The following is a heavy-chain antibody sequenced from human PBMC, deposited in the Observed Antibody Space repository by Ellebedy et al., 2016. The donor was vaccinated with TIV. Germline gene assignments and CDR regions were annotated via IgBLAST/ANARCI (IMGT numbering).Heavy chain of an antibody. Sequence: AASVKVSCKASGYTFTIYDINWLRQATGQGLEWMGWMNPNSGNTGYVQKFQGRVTMTRNTSITTAFMELSSLRSEDTAVYYCARRMDGEAMPAFDYWGQGTLVTVSS. CDR1: GYTFTIYD. CDR3: ARRMDGEAMPAFDY. CDR2: MNPNSGNT. J-gene: IGHJ4*02. D-gene: IGHD2-2*01. V-gene: IGHV1-8*01.